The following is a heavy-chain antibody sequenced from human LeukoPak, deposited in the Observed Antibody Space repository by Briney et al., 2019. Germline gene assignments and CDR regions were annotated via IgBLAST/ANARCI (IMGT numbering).Heavy chain of an antibody. CDR2: IRYDGSNK. V-gene: IGHV3-30*02. D-gene: IGHD2-2*01. Sequence: GGSLRLSCAASGFTFSSYGMHWVRQAPGKGLEWVAFIRYDGSNKYYADSVKGRFTISRDNSKNTLYLQMNSLRAEDTAVYYCAKDKGCSSTSCFAFDYWGQGTLVTVSS. CDR1: GFTFSSYG. J-gene: IGHJ4*02. CDR3: AKDKGCSSTSCFAFDY.